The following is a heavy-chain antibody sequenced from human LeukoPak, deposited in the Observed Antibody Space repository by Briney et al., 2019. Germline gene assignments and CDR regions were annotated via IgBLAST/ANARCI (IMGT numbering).Heavy chain of an antibody. CDR1: GYTFTSYG. CDR3: ARDTYTTVTAMDV. J-gene: IGHJ6*03. V-gene: IGHV1-18*01. D-gene: IGHD4-17*01. Sequence: SVKVSCKASGYTFTSYGISWVRQAPGQGLEWMGWISAYNGKTDYPQNLQGRVTLTTDTSTSMAYMELRSLRSDDAAVYYCARDTYTTVTAMDVWGKGTTVTVSS. CDR2: ISAYNGKT.